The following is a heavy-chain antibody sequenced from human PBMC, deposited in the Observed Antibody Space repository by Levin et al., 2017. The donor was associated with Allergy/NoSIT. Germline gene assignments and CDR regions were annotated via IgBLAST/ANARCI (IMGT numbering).Heavy chain of an antibody. V-gene: IGHV3-23*01. CDR2: ISGSGGST. CDR1: GFTFSSYV. J-gene: IGHJ6*02. CDR3: AKSGYDFWSGPFDMDV. Sequence: GGSLRLSCAVSGFTFSSYVMNWVRQAPGKGLEWVSGISGSGGSTYYADSVKGRFTISRDNSKYTLYLQMNSLRAEDTAVYYCAKSGYDFWSGPFDMDVWGQGTTVTVSS. D-gene: IGHD3-3*01.